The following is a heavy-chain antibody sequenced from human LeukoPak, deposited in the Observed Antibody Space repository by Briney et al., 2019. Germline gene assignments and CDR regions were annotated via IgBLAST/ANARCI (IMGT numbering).Heavy chain of an antibody. J-gene: IGHJ4*02. CDR2: ISAYNGNT. V-gene: IGHV1-18*01. CDR3: ARGPRGRYCSSTSRRNYDY. Sequence: ASVKVSCKASGYTFTSYGISWVRQAPGQGLEWMGWISAYNGNTNYAQKLQGRVTMTTDTSTSTAYMELRSLRSDDTAVYYCARGPRGRYCSSTSRRNYDYWGQGTLVTVSS. CDR1: GYTFTSYG. D-gene: IGHD2-2*01.